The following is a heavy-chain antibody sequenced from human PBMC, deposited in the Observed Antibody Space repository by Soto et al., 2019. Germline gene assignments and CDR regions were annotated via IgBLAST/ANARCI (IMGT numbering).Heavy chain of an antibody. CDR1: GFTFSSYG. CDR3: ARDRYYYDSSGYPTRDAFDI. D-gene: IGHD3-22*01. J-gene: IGHJ3*02. CDR2: IWYDGSNK. Sequence: PGGSLRLSCAASGFTFSSYGMHWVRQAPGKGLEWVAVIWYDGSNKYYADSVKGRFTISRDNSKNTLYLQMNSLRAEDTAVYYCARDRYYYDSSGYPTRDAFDIWGQGTMVTVSS. V-gene: IGHV3-33*01.